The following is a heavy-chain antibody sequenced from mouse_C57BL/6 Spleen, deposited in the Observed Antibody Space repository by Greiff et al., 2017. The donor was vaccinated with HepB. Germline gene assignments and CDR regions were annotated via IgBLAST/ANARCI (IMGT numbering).Heavy chain of an antibody. V-gene: IGHV1-7*01. CDR2: INPSSGYT. Sequence: QVQLQQSGAELVKPGASVKLSCTASGYTFTSYWMHWVNQRPGQGLEWIGYINPSSGYTKYNQKFKDKATLTADKSSSTAYMHLSSLTYEDSADYDWERYYYSRGYAMDYWGQGTSVTVSS. D-gene: IGHD2-5*01. CDR3: ERYYYSRGYAMDY. CDR1: GYTFTSYW. J-gene: IGHJ4*01.